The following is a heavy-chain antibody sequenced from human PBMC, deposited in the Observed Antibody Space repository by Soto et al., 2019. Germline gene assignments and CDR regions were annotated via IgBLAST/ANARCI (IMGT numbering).Heavy chain of an antibody. J-gene: IGHJ6*02. CDR2: IYNSGST. D-gene: IGHD2-2*01. Sequence: SETLSLTCTVSGGSISRHYWSWIRQPPGKGLEWIGYIYNSGSTTYNASLKSRVTISVDTSKNQFSLKLKSVTAADTAVYYCSRYCISITCYPYGMDVWGQGTTVTVSS. CDR3: SRYCISITCYPYGMDV. V-gene: IGHV4-4*08. CDR1: GGSISRHY.